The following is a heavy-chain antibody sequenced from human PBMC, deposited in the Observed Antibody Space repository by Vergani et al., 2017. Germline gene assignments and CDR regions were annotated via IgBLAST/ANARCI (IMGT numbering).Heavy chain of an antibody. Sequence: QVPLVQSGAEVKKPGASVKVSCKASGYPFTSYYMHWVRQAPGQGLEWMGIINPSGGSTSYAQKFQGRVTMTRDTFTSTVYMELSRLRSEDTAVYYCARSNRDCGDYGLYYYGMDFWGQGTTVTVSS. CDR1: GYPFTSYY. CDR2: INPSGGST. J-gene: IGHJ6*02. D-gene: IGHD4-17*01. V-gene: IGHV1-46*01. CDR3: ARSNRDCGDYGLYYYGMDF.